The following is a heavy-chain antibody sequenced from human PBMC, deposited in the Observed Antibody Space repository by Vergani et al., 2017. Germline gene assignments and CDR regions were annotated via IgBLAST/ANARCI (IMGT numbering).Heavy chain of an antibody. J-gene: IGHJ5*02. D-gene: IGHD2-2*01. CDR1: GYTFTSYG. V-gene: IGHV1-18*04. CDR3: ARGPASWWFDP. CDR2: ISAYNGNT. Sequence: QVQLVQSGAEVKKPGAPVTVSCKAPGYTFTSYGISWVRQAPGQGLEWMGWISAYNGNTNYAQKFQGRDTMTTDTSTRTAYMELRSLRSDDTAVYYCARGPASWWFDPWGQGTLVTVSS.